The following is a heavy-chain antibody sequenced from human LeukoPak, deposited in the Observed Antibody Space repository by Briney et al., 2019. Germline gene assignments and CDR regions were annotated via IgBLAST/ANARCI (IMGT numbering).Heavy chain of an antibody. CDR1: GGSTSSSSYY. CDR3: ARDPRTATPGDY. V-gene: IGHV4-39*07. CDR2: IYYSGST. D-gene: IGHD2-15*01. Sequence: SETLSLTCTVSGGSTSSSSYYWGWIRQPPGKGLEWIGSIYYSGSTYHNPSLKSRVTISIDTSKNQFSLKLSSVTAADTAVYYCARDPRTATPGDYWGQGTLVTVSS. J-gene: IGHJ4*02.